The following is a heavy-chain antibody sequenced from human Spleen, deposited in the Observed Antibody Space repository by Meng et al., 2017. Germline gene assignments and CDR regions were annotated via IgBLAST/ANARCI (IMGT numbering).Heavy chain of an antibody. V-gene: IGHV4-4*08. J-gene: IGHJ4*02. D-gene: IGHD3-9*01. CDR2: IYTSGNT. CDR3: ARGQTYYDILTGFQVDYYFDY. CDR1: GGSISSYY. Sequence: SETLSLTCTVSGGSISSYYWSWIRQPPGKGLEWIGHIYTSGNTNYNPSLKSRVTISLDTSKNQFSLKLSSVTAADTAVYYCARGQTYYDILTGFQVDYYFDYWGQGTLVTVSS.